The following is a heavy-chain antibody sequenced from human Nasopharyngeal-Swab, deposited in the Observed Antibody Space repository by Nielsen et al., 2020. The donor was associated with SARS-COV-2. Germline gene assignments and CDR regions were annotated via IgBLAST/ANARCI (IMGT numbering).Heavy chain of an antibody. CDR3: ARETYYDFWSGYPPRYYYYYYGMDV. V-gene: IGHV1-46*01. Sequence: GESLKISCAASGYTFTSYYMHWVRQAPGQGLEWMGIINPSGGSTSYAQKFQGRVTMTRDTSTSTVYMELSSLRSEDTAVYYCARETYYDFWSGYPPRYYYYYYGMDVWGQGTTVTVSS. CDR2: INPSGGST. D-gene: IGHD3-3*01. CDR1: GYTFTSYY. J-gene: IGHJ6*02.